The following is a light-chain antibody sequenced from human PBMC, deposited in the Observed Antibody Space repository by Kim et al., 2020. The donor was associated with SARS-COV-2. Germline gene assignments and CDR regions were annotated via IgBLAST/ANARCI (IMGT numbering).Light chain of an antibody. Sequence: ASGGDRVTIPCRASQGISTYVAWYQQKPGKVPNLLIYAASTLQSGVPSRVSGSGSGRHFTLTISSLQPEDVATYYCQQYDSAPRTFGQGTKVDIK. J-gene: IGKJ1*01. V-gene: IGKV1-27*01. CDR3: QQYDSAPRT. CDR2: AAS. CDR1: QGISTY.